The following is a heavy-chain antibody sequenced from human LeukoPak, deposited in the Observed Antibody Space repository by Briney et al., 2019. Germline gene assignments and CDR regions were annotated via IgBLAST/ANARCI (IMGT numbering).Heavy chain of an antibody. V-gene: IGHV3-23*01. CDR1: GFTFSSYA. J-gene: IGHJ5*02. CDR2: ISGSGGST. CDR3: AKDPASGITIFGDPFDP. Sequence: PGGSLRLSCAASGFTFSSYAMSWVRQAPGKGLEWVSAISGSGGSTYYADSVKGRFTISRDNSKNTLYLQMNSLRAEDTAVYYCAKDPASGITIFGDPFDPWGQGTLVTVSS. D-gene: IGHD3-3*01.